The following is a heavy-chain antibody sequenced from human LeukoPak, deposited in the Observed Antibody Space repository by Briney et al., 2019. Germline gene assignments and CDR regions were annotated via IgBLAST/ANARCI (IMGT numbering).Heavy chain of an antibody. CDR2: IKSKTDGGTT. CDR3: TTGVVVTAIQDY. D-gene: IGHD2-21*02. V-gene: IGHV3-15*01. Sequence: GGSLRLSCAASGFTFSNAWMTWVRQAPGKGLEWVGRIKSKTDGGTTDYAAPVKGRFTISRDDSKNMLYLQMNSLKTEDTAVYHCTTGVVVTAIQDYWGQGTLVTVSS. CDR1: GFTFSNAW. J-gene: IGHJ4*02.